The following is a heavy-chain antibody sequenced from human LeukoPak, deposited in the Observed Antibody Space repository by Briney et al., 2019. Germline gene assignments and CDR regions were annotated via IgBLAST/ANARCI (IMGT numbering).Heavy chain of an antibody. CDR3: ARVGVHSSSRARDY. CDR2: IYYSGST. CDR1: GGSISSSSYY. D-gene: IGHD6-13*01. J-gene: IGHJ4*02. V-gene: IGHV4-39*07. Sequence: SETLSLTCTVSGGSISSSSYYWGWIRQPPGKGLEWIGSIYYSGSTYYNPSLKSRVTISVDTSKNQFSLKLSSVTAADTAVYYCARVGVHSSSRARDYWGQGTLVTVSS.